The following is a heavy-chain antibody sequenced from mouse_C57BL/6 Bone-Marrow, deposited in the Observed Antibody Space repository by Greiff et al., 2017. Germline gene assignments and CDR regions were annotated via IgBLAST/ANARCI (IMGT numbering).Heavy chain of an antibody. CDR1: GFTFSSYA. D-gene: IGHD1-1*01. Sequence: DVKLQESGEGLVKPGGSLKLSCAASGFTFSSYAMSWVRQTPEKRLEWVAYISSGGDYIYYADTVKGRFTISRDNARNTLYLQMSSLKSEDTAMYYCTRGAYYGSFYYYAMDYWGQGTSVTVSS. V-gene: IGHV5-9-1*02. CDR3: TRGAYYGSFYYYAMDY. CDR2: ISSGGDYI. J-gene: IGHJ4*01.